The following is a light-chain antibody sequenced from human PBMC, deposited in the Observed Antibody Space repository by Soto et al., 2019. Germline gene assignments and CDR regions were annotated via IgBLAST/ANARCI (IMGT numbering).Light chain of an antibody. CDR2: INN. V-gene: IGLV1-44*01. CDR1: SSNIGSHT. CDR3: AAWDDSLNGLYV. J-gene: IGLJ1*01. Sequence: QLVLAQPPSASGTPGQRVTISCSGSSSNIGSHTVNWYQQVPGTAPRLLIYINNQRPSGVPDRFSASKSGTSASLAISGLQSDDAADYYCAAWDDSLNGLYVFGTGTKVTVL.